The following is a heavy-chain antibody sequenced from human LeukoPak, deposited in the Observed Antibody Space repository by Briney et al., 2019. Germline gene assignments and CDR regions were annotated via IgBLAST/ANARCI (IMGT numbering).Heavy chain of an antibody. D-gene: IGHD3-10*01. J-gene: IGHJ4*02. CDR1: GDSISSNSAA. V-gene: IGHV6-1*01. CDR2: TYYRSKWYN. Sequence: SQTLSLTCAISGDSISSNSAAWYWIRQSPSRGLEWLGTTYYRSKWYNDYAVSVKSRITINPDTSKNQFSLQLNSVTPEDTAVYYCARDQIGEENYFDYWGQGTLVTVSS. CDR3: ARDQIGEENYFDY.